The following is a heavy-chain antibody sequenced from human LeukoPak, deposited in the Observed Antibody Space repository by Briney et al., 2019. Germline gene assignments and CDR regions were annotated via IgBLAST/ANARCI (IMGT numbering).Heavy chain of an antibody. V-gene: IGHV3-21*01. CDR2: ISSSSSYI. Sequence: GGSLRLSCAATGLTLSNYAMSWVRPAPGKGLEWVSSISSSSSYIYYAASVKGRFTISRDNAKNSLYLQMNSLRAEDTAVYYCARYYYYGMDVWGQGTTVTVSS. CDR3: ARYYYYGMDV. J-gene: IGHJ6*02. CDR1: GLTLSNYA.